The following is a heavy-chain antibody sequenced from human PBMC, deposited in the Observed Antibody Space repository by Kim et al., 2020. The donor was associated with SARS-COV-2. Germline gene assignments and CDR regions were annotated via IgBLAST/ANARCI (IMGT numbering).Heavy chain of an antibody. CDR3: ARLLWFGESFDY. J-gene: IGHJ4*02. V-gene: IGHV4-39*01. Sequence: YSNPSHKSRVTISVDTSKNQFSLKLSSVTAADTAVYYCARLLWFGESFDYWGQGTLVTVSS. D-gene: IGHD3-10*01.